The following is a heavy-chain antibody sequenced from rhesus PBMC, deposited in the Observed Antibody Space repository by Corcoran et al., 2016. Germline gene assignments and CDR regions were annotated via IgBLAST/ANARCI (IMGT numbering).Heavy chain of an antibody. CDR1: GGSLSSNL. CDR3: ASGDCTSTTCYVVGWDY. J-gene: IGHJ4*01. V-gene: IGHV4-173*01. D-gene: IGHD2-2*01. Sequence: QLQLQESGPGLVPPSEPLSLHCAVSGGSLSSNLLRWIPQPTAKGLAWIGRISGSGGSNSYNPSLKSLVTSSTDTSKNQLSRKLIAVTAADTAGYYCASGDCTSTTCYVVGWDYWGQGVLVTVSS. CDR2: ISGSGGSN.